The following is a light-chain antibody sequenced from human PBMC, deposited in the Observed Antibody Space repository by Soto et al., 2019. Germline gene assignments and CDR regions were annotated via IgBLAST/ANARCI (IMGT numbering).Light chain of an antibody. Sequence: QSVLTQSASVSGSPGQSITISCTGTSSDVGSYDLVSWYQHYSGKAPKIIIYEVNKRPSGISDRFSGSKSGNTASLTISGLQAEDEADYFCCSFVRTNGLLFGGGTKLTVL. V-gene: IGLV2-23*02. CDR3: CSFVRTNGLL. CDR2: EVN. J-gene: IGLJ2*01. CDR1: SSDVGSYDL.